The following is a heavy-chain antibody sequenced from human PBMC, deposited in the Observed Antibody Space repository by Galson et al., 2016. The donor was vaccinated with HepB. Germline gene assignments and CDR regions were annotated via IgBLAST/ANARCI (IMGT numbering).Heavy chain of an antibody. Sequence: SLRLSCAASGFALSRYSMNWVRQAPGKGLEWIAYISGSGSTTYYADSVKGRFTISRDNAKNSLYLRMNRQRADDTAVYYCARDVREWSSSHLRYNYHGMDVWGQGTTVIVSS. V-gene: IGHV3-48*01. CDR3: ARDVREWSSSHLRYNYHGMDV. J-gene: IGHJ6*02. CDR1: GFALSRYS. D-gene: IGHD3-10*02. CDR2: ISGSGSTT.